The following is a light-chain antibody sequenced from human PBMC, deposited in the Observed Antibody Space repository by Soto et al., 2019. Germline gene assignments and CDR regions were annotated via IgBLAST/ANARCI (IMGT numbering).Light chain of an antibody. V-gene: IGLV1-44*01. CDR2: SNN. J-gene: IGLJ1*01. CDR3: AAWDDSLNAFHV. Sequence: QSVLTQPPSASGTPGQRVTICCSGSSSNIGSNTVNWYQQLPGTAPKLLIYSNNQRPSGVPDRFSGSKSGTSASLAISGLQSEDEVDYYCAAWDDSLNAFHVFGTGTKVTVL. CDR1: SSNIGSNT.